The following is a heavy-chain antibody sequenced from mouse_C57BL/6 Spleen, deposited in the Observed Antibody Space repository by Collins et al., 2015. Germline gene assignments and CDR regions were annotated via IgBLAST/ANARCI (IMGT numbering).Heavy chain of an antibody. CDR2: IYPGSGGT. Sequence: QVQLQQFGAELARPGASVMLSCKASGYTFVDYGICWVKQTTGQGLEWIGEIYPGSGGTYYSEKFKGKATLTADRSSSTVHMELRSLTSEDSAVYFCTRERWDAFDYWGQGTTLTVSS. V-gene: IGHV1-81*01. D-gene: IGHD4-1*01. J-gene: IGHJ2*01. CDR3: TRERWDAFDY. CDR1: GYTFVDYG.